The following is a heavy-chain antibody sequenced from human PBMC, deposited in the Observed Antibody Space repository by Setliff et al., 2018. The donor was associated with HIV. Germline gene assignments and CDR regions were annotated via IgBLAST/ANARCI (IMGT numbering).Heavy chain of an antibody. D-gene: IGHD6-13*01. CDR3: ARGFSRWYGAFDM. J-gene: IGHJ3*02. CDR1: GYNFSSFG. V-gene: IGHV1-18*01. Sequence: GASVKVSCKASGYNFSSFGINWVRQAPGQGLEWMGWISTYNGRTDYVQKLQDRVTMTTDTYTSTAYMDLRSLISDDTAVYYCARGFSRWYGAFDMWGQGTVVTVSS. CDR2: ISTYNGRT.